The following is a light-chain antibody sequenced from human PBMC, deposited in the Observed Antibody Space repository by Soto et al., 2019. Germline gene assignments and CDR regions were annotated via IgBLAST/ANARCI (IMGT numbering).Light chain of an antibody. CDR3: GTWDSSLSGVV. CDR2: DTS. Sequence: QSVLTQPPSVSAAPGQRVTISCSGSNSNIGNNYVSWYRHLPGTAPELLIYDTSKRPSGIPDRISGSKSRTSATLGITGLQTGDEADYYCGTWDSSLSGVVFGGGTKLTVL. V-gene: IGLV1-51*01. CDR1: NSNIGNNY. J-gene: IGLJ2*01.